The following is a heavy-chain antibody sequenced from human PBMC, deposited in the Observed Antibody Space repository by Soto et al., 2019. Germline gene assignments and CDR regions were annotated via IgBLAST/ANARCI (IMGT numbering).Heavy chain of an antibody. Sequence: GVLQKVCYKGSGYSITSYWIGWMRQMTGKGLEWMGIIYPGDSDTRYSPSFQGQVTISADKSISTAYLQWSSLKASDTAMYYCARYRSGIAPHVYYGMDVWGQGITVTVSS. V-gene: IGHV5-51*01. CDR2: IYPGDSDT. CDR3: ARYRSGIAPHVYYGMDV. J-gene: IGHJ6*02. D-gene: IGHD2-15*01. CDR1: GYSITSYW.